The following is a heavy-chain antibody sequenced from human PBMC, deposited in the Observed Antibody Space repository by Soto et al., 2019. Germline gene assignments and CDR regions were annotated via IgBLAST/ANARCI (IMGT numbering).Heavy chain of an antibody. CDR2: IYYSGST. D-gene: IGHD2-2*03. J-gene: IGHJ4*02. CDR3: AREGNLGRWIQPLDS. Sequence: SETLSLTCAVYGGSFSGYYWSWIRQPPGKGLEWIGYIYYSGSTNYNPSLKSRVTISVDTSKNQFSLKLISVTTADTAVYFCAREGNLGRWIQPLDSWGQGTLVTVSS. V-gene: IGHV4-59*01. CDR1: GGSFSGYY.